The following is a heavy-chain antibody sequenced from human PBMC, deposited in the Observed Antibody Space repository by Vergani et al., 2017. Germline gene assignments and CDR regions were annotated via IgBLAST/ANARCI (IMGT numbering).Heavy chain of an antibody. D-gene: IGHD6-19*01. CDR2: IYYSGST. CDR1: GASIRSSNYY. V-gene: IGHV4-39*01. J-gene: IGHJ5*02. Sequence: QLQLQESGPGLVKPSATLSLTCSVSGASIRSSNYYWGWIRQPPGKGLELIASIYYSGSTYYNPSLKSRVTISVDTSKNQFSLKLSSVTAADTAVYFCARHSTVEWLVKLGWIDPWGQGILVIVSS. CDR3: ARHSTVEWLVKLGWIDP.